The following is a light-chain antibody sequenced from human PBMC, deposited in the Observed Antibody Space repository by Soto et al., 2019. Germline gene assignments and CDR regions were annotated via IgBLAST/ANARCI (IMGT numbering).Light chain of an antibody. J-gene: IGKJ2*01. Sequence: DIVLTQSPATLSLSPGQRATLSCRASQSVGSSVAWYQHKAGQAPRLLIYDALTRATGIPPRFSGSGFGTAFTLTISSLESEDFAVYYCQQRSIWPNAFGQGTKVEIK. CDR2: DAL. CDR3: QQRSIWPNA. V-gene: IGKV3-11*01. CDR1: QSVGSS.